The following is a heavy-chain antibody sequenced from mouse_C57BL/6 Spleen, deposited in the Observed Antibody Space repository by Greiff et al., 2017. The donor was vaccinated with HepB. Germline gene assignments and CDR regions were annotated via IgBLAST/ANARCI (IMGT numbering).Heavy chain of an antibody. CDR3: ARIVTGYAMDY. D-gene: IGHD4-1*01. J-gene: IGHJ4*01. CDR2: IYPGDGDT. CDR1: GYAFSSSW. V-gene: IGHV1-82*01. Sequence: QVQLQQSGPELVKPGASVKISCKASGYAFSSSWMNWVKQRPGKGLEWIGRIYPGDGDTNYNGKFKGKATLTADKSSSTAYMQLSSLTSEDSAVYFCARIVTGYAMDYWGQGTSVTVSS.